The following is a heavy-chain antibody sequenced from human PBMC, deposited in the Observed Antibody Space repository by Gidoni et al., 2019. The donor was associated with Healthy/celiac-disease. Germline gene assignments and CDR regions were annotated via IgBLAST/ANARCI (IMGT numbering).Heavy chain of an antibody. CDR2: IFYSGST. CDR1: GGSISSGDYY. CDR3: ARGNPVEMATIAAFDI. D-gene: IGHD5-12*01. Sequence: QVQLQESGPGLVKPSQTLSLTCTLAGGSISSGDYYWTWIRQPPGKGLEWIGYIFYSGSTYYSSSLKSRLTISVDTSKNQFSLKLSSMTAADTAVYYCARGNPVEMATIAAFDIWGQGTMVTVSS. V-gene: IGHV4-30-4*01. J-gene: IGHJ3*02.